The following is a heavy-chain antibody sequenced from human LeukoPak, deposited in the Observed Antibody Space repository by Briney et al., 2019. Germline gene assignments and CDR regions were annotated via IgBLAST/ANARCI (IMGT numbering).Heavy chain of an antibody. CDR3: ATSGGRRSEY. J-gene: IGHJ4*02. CDR2: VSHDGSNT. Sequence: PGRSLRLSCAASGFTFRSYGMHWVHQAPGKGLEWVAVVSHDGSNTYYADSVKGRFTISRDNSKNTLYLQMNSLRAEDRAIYYCATSGGRRSEYWGQGTLVTVSS. D-gene: IGHD2-15*01. CDR1: GFTFRSYG. V-gene: IGHV3-30*03.